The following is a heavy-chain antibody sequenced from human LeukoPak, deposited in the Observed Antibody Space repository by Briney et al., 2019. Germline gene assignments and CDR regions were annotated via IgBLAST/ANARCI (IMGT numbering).Heavy chain of an antibody. D-gene: IGHD6-19*01. Sequence: PGGSLRLSCAASEFTFSDYYMNWICQAPGKGLEWVSYISSSGSTIYYADSVKGRFTISRDNSKNTLYLQMNSLRAEDTAVYYCARAQAGYSSGWPLDYWGQGTLVTVSS. V-gene: IGHV3-11*04. CDR3: ARAQAGYSSGWPLDY. J-gene: IGHJ4*02. CDR2: ISSSGSTI. CDR1: EFTFSDYY.